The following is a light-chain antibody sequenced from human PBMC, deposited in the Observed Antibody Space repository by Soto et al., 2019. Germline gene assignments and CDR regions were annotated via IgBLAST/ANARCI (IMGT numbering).Light chain of an antibody. CDR2: DVS. CDR1: SSDVGGYNY. J-gene: IGLJ1*01. V-gene: IGLV2-14*01. CDR3: SSYTRSSTYV. Sequence: QSVLTQPASVSGSPGQSITISCTGTSSDVGGYNYVSWYQQDPGKAPKLMIFDVSNRPSGVSNRFSGSKSGNTASLTISGLQAEDEADYYCSSYTRSSTYVFGTGTELTVL.